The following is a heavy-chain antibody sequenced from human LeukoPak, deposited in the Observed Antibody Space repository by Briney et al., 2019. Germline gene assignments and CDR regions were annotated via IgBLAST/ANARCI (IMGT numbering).Heavy chain of an antibody. Sequence: GGSLRLSCAASGFTFSSYGIHWVRQAPGKGLEWVTFIRHDGTNQHYGDSVKGRFTISRDNLKNTVFLQMNRVRAEDTAVYFCARSRNVRTFDYWGQGTLIAVSS. CDR1: GFTFSSYG. V-gene: IGHV3-30*02. CDR2: IRHDGTNQ. CDR3: ARSRNVRTFDY. J-gene: IGHJ4*02.